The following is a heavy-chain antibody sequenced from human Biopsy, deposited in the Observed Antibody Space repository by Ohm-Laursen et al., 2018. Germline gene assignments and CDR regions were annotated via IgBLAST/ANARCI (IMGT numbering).Heavy chain of an antibody. CDR2: IFYGGIT. V-gene: IGHV4-39*07. CDR3: ARTPRDSFWSGSYKRGLWFDP. D-gene: IGHD3-3*01. CDR1: GGSIISYY. J-gene: IGHJ5*02. Sequence: GTLSLTCSVSGGSIISYYWTWIRQPPGKGLEWIGSIFYGGITYYNPSLKSRVTISVDTSKNQFSLQVNSVTAADTAVYYCARTPRDSFWSGSYKRGLWFDPWGQGTLVIVSS.